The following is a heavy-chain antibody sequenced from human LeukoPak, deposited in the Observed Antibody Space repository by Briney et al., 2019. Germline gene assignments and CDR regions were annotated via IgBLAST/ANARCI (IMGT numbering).Heavy chain of an antibody. D-gene: IGHD3-10*01. CDR1: GYTFTSYD. J-gene: IGHJ6*03. V-gene: IGHV1-8*02. Sequence: GASVKVSCKASGYTFTSYDINWVRQVTGQGLEWMGWMNPNSGNTGYAQKFQGRVTVTRNTSISTAYMELSSLRSEDTAVYYCARGPDYYGSGTLRNLPPYYYYYYMDVWGKGTTVTISS. CDR3: ARGPDYYGSGTLRNLPPYYYYYYMDV. CDR2: MNPNSGNT.